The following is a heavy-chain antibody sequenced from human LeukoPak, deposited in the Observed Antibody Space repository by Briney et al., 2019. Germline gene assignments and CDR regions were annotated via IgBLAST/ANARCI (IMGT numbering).Heavy chain of an antibody. CDR2: INWNGGST. J-gene: IGHJ4*02. D-gene: IGHD2-2*02. CDR3: AREGIFCSSTSCYTVSLYYFDY. V-gene: IGHV3-20*04. Sequence: PGGSLRLSCAASGFTFSNAWMSWVRQAPGKGLEWVSGINWNGGSTGYADSVKGRFTISRDNAKNSLYLQMSSLRAEDTALYYCAREGIFCSSTSCYTVSLYYFDYWGQGTLVTVSS. CDR1: GFTFSNAW.